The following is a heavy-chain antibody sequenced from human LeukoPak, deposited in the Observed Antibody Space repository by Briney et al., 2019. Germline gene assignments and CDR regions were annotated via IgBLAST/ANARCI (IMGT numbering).Heavy chain of an antibody. CDR3: ARGSLTGDDDY. CDR2: IKQDGSEK. Sequence: GGSLRLSCAASGFTFSSYWMSWVRHAPGKGLELVANIKQDGSEKYYVDSVKGRFTISRDNAKNSLYLQMNSLRAEDTAVYYCARGSLTGDDDYWGQGTLVTGSS. J-gene: IGHJ4*02. CDR1: GFTFSSYW. D-gene: IGHD7-27*01. V-gene: IGHV3-7*01.